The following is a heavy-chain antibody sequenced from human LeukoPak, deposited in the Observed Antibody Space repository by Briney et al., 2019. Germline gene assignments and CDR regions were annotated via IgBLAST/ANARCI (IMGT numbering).Heavy chain of an antibody. CDR3: ARVGFTSSWSNFDY. V-gene: IGHV1-2*06. J-gene: IGHJ4*02. Sequence: ASVKVSCKPSGYTFAAYFIHWVRQAPGQGLEWMGRINPNGGDTNYAQKFQGRVTMTGDTSISTAYMELSSLRSDDTAMYYCARVGFTSSWSNFDYWGQGTLVTVSS. CDR2: INPNGGDT. CDR1: GYTFAAYF. D-gene: IGHD6-13*01.